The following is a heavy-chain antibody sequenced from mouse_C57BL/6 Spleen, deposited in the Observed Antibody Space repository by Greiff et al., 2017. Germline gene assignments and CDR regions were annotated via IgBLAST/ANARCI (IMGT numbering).Heavy chain of an antibody. Sequence: EVQLKESGAELVRPGASVKLSCTASGFNIKDDYMHWVKQRPEQGLEWIGWIDPENGDTEYASKFQGKATITADTSSNTAYLQLSSLTSEDTAVYYCTTRIYYDYFDYWGQGTTLTVSS. CDR3: TTRIYYDYFDY. J-gene: IGHJ2*01. CDR1: GFNIKDDY. D-gene: IGHD2-4*01. CDR2: IDPENGDT. V-gene: IGHV14-4*01.